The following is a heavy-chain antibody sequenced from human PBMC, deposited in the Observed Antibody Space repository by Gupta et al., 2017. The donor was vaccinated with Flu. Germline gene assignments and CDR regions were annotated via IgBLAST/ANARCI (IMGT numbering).Heavy chain of an antibody. V-gene: IGHV3-21*01. D-gene: IGHD3-3*01. CDR1: GFTFSSYS. CDR2: ISSSSSYI. CDR3: ARDQGYDFWSGPLYGMDV. Sequence: VQLVESGGGMVKPGGSLRLSCAASGFTFSSYSMNWVRQAPGKGLEWVSSISSSSSYIYYADSVKGRFTISRDNAKNSLYLQMNSLRAEDTAVYYCARDQGYDFWSGPLYGMDVWGQGTTVTVSS. J-gene: IGHJ6*02.